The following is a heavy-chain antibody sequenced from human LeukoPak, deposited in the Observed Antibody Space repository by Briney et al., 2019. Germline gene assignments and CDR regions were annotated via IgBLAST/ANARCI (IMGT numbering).Heavy chain of an antibody. V-gene: IGHV4-59*01. CDR3: ASRSYSSSWYYFDY. CDR1: GGSISRYY. CDR2: IYYSWST. Sequence: SETLSLTCTGSGGSISRYYWNWIRQPPGKGLEGIGDIYYSWSTNYNPSLNSRGTISVDTSKNQFCLKFSSVTAADTAVYYCASRSYSSSWYYFDYWGQGTLVTVSS. J-gene: IGHJ4*02. D-gene: IGHD6-13*01.